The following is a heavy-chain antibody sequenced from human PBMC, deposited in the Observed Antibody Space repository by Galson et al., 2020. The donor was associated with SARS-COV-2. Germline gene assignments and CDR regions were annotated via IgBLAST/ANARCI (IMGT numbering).Heavy chain of an antibody. Sequence: SQTLSHTCTVSGGSISSGGYYWSWIRQHPGKGLEWIGYIYYSGSPYYNPSLKSRVTISVDTSKNQFSLKLSSVTAADTAVYYCARGEYNWNGFGNLFDPWGQGTLVTGSS. D-gene: IGHD1-20*01. CDR1: GGSISSGGYY. J-gene: IGHJ5*02. CDR3: ARGEYNWNGFGNLFDP. V-gene: IGHV4-31*03. CDR2: IYYSGSP.